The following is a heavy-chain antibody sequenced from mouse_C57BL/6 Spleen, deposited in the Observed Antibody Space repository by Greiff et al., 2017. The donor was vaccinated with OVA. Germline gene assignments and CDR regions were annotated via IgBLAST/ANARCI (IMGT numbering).Heavy chain of an antibody. CDR1: GFSFNTYA. CDR3: VRHEFYYYGSSYAMDD. D-gene: IGHD1-1*01. CDR2: IRSKSNNYAT. Sequence: EVQLVESGGGLVQPKGSLKLSCAASGFSFNTYAMNWVRQAPGKGLEWVARIRSKSNNYATYYADSVKDRFTISRDDSESMLYLQMNNMRTEDTAMYYCVRHEFYYYGSSYAMDDWGQGTSVTVSS. V-gene: IGHV10-1*01. J-gene: IGHJ4*01.